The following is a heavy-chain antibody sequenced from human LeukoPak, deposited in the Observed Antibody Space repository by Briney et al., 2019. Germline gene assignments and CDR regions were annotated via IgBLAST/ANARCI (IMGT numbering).Heavy chain of an antibody. CDR3: ARGFGYDILTGYPHPSDY. CDR2: IYSGGST. J-gene: IGHJ4*02. Sequence: GGSLRLSCAASVFTVSSNYMSWVRQAPGKGLEGVSVIYSGGSTYYADSVKGRFTISRHNSKNTLYLQMNSLRAEDTAVYYCARGFGYDILTGYPHPSDYWGQGPLVTVSS. D-gene: IGHD3-9*01. V-gene: IGHV3-53*04. CDR1: VFTVSSNY.